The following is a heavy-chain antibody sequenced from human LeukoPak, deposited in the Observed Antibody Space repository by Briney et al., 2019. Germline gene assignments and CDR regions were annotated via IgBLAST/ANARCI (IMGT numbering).Heavy chain of an antibody. CDR1: GGSFSGYY. D-gene: IGHD3-3*01. CDR3: ARTTDYLTRFNWFDP. J-gene: IGHJ5*02. V-gene: IGHV4-34*01. CDR2: INHSGST. Sequence: PSETLSLTCAVYGGSFSGYYWSWIRQPPGKGLEWIGEINHSGSTNYNPSLESRVTISVDTSKNQFSLKLSSVTAADTAVYYCARTTDYLTRFNWFDPWGQGTLVTVSS.